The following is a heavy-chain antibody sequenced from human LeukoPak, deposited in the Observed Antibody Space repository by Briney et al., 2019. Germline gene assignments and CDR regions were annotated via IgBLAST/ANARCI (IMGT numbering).Heavy chain of an antibody. J-gene: IGHJ4*02. V-gene: IGHV4-34*01. CDR1: GGSFSGYY. D-gene: IGHD3-22*01. Sequence: SETLSLTCAVYGGSFSGYYWSWIRQPPGKGLEWIGEINHSGGANYNPSLKSRVTISVDTSKNQFSLKLSSVTAADTAVYYCARVRLYYYDSSGYLDYWGQGTLVTVSS. CDR2: INHSGGA. CDR3: ARVRLYYYDSSGYLDY.